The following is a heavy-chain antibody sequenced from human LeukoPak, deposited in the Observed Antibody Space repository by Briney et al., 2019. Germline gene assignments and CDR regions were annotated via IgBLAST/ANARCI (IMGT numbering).Heavy chain of an antibody. CDR1: GGSISSSGYY. CDR3: ARGVAVVQATHYYFDY. D-gene: IGHD2-2*01. Sequence: NPSETLSLTCTVSGGSISSSGYYWGWIRQPPGKGLEWIGSIYYSGSTYYNPSLKSRVTISVDTSKNQFSLKLSSVTAADTAVYYCARGVAVVQATHYYFDYWGQGSLVTVSS. CDR2: IYYSGST. V-gene: IGHV4-39*01. J-gene: IGHJ4*02.